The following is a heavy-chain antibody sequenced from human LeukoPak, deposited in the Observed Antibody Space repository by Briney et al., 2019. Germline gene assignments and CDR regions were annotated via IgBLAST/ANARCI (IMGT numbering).Heavy chain of an antibody. V-gene: IGHV4-59*08. D-gene: IGHD3-22*01. CDR1: GGSFSSYY. J-gene: IGHJ3*02. CDR2: IYYSGST. Sequence: PSETLSLTCAVYGGSFSSYYWSWIRQPPGKGLEWIGYIYYSGSTNYNPSLKSRVTISVDTSKNQFPLKLSSVTAADTAVYYCASQTYYYDSSAAGGAFDIWGQGTMVTVSS. CDR3: ASQTYYYDSSAAGGAFDI.